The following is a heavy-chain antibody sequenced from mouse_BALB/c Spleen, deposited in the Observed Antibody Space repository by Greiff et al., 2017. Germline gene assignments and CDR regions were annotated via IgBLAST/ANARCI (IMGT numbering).Heavy chain of an antibody. Sequence: EVKVVESGGGLVQPGGSRKLSCAASGFTFSSFGMHWVRQAPEKGLEWVAYISSGSSPIYYADTVKGRFTISRDNPKNTLFLQRTSLRSEDTAMYYCARSVYGNLYYAMDYWGQGTSVTVSA. V-gene: IGHV5-17*02. CDR2: ISSGSSPI. D-gene: IGHD2-1*01. CDR1: GFTFSSFG. CDR3: ARSVYGNLYYAMDY. J-gene: IGHJ4*01.